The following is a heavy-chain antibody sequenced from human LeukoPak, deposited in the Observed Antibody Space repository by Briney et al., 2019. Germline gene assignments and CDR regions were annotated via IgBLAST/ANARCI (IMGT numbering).Heavy chain of an antibody. D-gene: IGHD5-18*01. V-gene: IGHV1-69*04. CDR1: GGTFSSYA. J-gene: IGHJ4*02. CDR3: ERDRGCDTAMVPPWYFDY. Sequence: GASVKVSCKASGGTFSSYAIRWVRQAPGQGLEWMGRIFPIFGIANYAQKFQGRVTITTDKSTSTAYMELSSLRPEDTGVYYCERDRGCDTAMVPPWYFDYWGQGTLVTVSS. CDR2: IFPIFGIA.